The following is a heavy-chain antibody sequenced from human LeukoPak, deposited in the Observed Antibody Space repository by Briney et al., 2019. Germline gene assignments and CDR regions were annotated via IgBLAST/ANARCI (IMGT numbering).Heavy chain of an antibody. J-gene: IGHJ6*03. CDR2: IIPIFGTA. D-gene: IGHD5-12*01. CDR1: GGTFSSYA. Sequence: ASVKVSCKASGGTFSSYAISWVRQAPGQRLEWMGGIIPIFGTANYAQKFQGRVTITADESTSTAYVELSSLRSEDTAVYYCASLEGGYETRYYYYMDVWGKGTTVTVSS. V-gene: IGHV1-69*01. CDR3: ASLEGGYETRYYYYMDV.